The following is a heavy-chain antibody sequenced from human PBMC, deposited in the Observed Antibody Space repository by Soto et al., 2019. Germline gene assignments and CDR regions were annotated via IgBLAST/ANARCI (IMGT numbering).Heavy chain of an antibody. CDR3: TTEFDYGDYEDY. Sequence: EVQLVESGGGLVKPGGSLRLSCAASGFTFSNAWMSWVRQAPGKGLEWVGRIKSKTDGGTTDYAAPVKGRFTISRDDSKNTLYLQMNSLKTEDTAVYYCTTEFDYGDYEDYWGQVTLVTVSS. D-gene: IGHD4-17*01. CDR1: GFTFSNAW. J-gene: IGHJ4*02. CDR2: IKSKTDGGTT. V-gene: IGHV3-15*01.